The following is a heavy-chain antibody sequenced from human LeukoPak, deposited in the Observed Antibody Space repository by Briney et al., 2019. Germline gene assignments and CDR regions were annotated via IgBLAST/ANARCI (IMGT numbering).Heavy chain of an antibody. J-gene: IGHJ5*02. V-gene: IGHV3-7*01. Sequence: PGGSLRLSCAASGFTFSRYWMSWLRQAPGKGLEWVANINEDGSEKYYVDSVKGRFSISRDNAKNSLYLQMNSLRAEDTAVYYCARDLGQYYDTSDNWFDPWGQGTLVTVSS. CDR2: INEDGSEK. D-gene: IGHD3-22*01. CDR1: GFTFSRYW. CDR3: ARDLGQYYDTSDNWFDP.